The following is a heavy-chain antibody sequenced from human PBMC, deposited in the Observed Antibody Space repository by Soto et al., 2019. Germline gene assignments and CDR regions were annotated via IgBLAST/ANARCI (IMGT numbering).Heavy chain of an antibody. V-gene: IGHV4-59*01. Sequence: QVQLQESGPGLVKPSETLSLTCTVSGGSISRYFWSWIRQSPGKGLEWIIHIYSSGTINYNPSLKSRVTISLDTSKNQFSLKLRSVTAADTALYYCATDYGDYVGAFDIWGQGTMVTVSS. CDR1: GGSISRYF. CDR3: ATDYGDYVGAFDI. J-gene: IGHJ3*02. CDR2: IYSSGTI. D-gene: IGHD4-17*01.